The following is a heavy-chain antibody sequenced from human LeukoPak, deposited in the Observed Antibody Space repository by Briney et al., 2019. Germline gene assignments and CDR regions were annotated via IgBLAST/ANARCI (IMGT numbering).Heavy chain of an antibody. J-gene: IGHJ4*02. CDR3: ARDAIAASSSDY. CDR1: GGSISSSSYY. CDR2: IYYSGST. Sequence: SETLSLTCTVSGGSISSSSYYWGWIRQPPGKGLEWIGSIYYSGSTHYNPSLKSRVTISVDTSKNQFSLKLSSVTAADTAVYYCARDAIAASSSDYWGQGTLVTVSS. D-gene: IGHD6-25*01. V-gene: IGHV4-39*07.